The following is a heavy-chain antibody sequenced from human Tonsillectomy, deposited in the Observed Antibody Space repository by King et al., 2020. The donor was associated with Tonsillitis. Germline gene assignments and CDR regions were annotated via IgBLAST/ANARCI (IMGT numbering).Heavy chain of an antibody. J-gene: IGHJ4*02. V-gene: IGHV4-39*01. CDR2: IYYSGST. CDR3: ARLYYYTSGSYRYYFDY. CDR1: GGSISSSSYY. D-gene: IGHD3-10*01. Sequence: LQLQESGPGLVKPSETLSLTCTDSGGSISSSSYYWGWIRQPPGKGLEWIGNIYYSGSTYYNPSLKSRVTISVDTSKNQFSLKLSSVTAADSAVYYCARLYYYTSGSYRYYFDYWGQGTLVTVSS.